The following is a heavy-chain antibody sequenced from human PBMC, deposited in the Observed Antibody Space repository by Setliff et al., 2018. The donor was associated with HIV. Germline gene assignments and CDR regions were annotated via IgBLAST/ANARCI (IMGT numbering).Heavy chain of an antibody. CDR1: GYTFTSYG. Sequence: ASVKVSCKASGYTFTSYGISWVRQAPGQGLEWMGWISTYNDNTNYAQKLQGRVTMTTETSTSTAYMELRSPRTDDTAVYYCARHDGLRSVHGAFDIWGQGTMVTVSS. J-gene: IGHJ3*02. D-gene: IGHD4-17*01. CDR3: ARHDGLRSVHGAFDI. V-gene: IGHV1-18*01. CDR2: ISTYNDNT.